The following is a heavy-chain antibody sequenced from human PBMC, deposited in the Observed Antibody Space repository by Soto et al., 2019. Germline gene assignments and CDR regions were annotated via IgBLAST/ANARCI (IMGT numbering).Heavy chain of an antibody. CDR2: VSGYTFDT. D-gene: IGHD2-2*01. Sequence: ASVKVSCKAAGYSFTSYGISWVRQAPGQGLEWMGWVSGYTFDTIYVQKFQGRVTMTTDTSTSTAYMELSSLRSEDTAVYYCASGGYCSSTSCYLGKYYYYYYYMDVWGKGTTVTVSS. CDR3: ASGGYCSSTSCYLGKYYYYYYYMDV. CDR1: GYSFTSYG. V-gene: IGHV1-18*01. J-gene: IGHJ6*03.